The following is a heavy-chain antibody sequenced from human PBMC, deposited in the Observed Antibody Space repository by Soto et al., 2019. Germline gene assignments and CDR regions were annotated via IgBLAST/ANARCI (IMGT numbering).Heavy chain of an antibody. Sequence: GGSLRLSCAASGFSFSNYGMHWVRQAPGKGLEWVAAISYDGSGKYYADYVKGRFTISRENSKNTLYLQMNSLRAEDTAVYYCASLEISSVYYVDQGTQVTVFS. CDR3: ASLEISSVYY. CDR1: GFSFSNYG. D-gene: IGHD6-19*01. J-gene: IGHJ4*02. CDR2: ISYDGSGK. V-gene: IGHV3-30*03.